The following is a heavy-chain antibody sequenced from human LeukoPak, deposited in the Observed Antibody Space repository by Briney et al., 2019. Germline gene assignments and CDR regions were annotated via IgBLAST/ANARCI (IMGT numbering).Heavy chain of an antibody. CDR3: ARGNNWGEYSSSSWSV. J-gene: IGHJ4*02. Sequence: SETLSLTCTVSGGSISSYYWSWIRQPPGKGLEWIGYIYHSGSTYYNPSLKSRVTISVDTSKNQFSLKLSSVTAADTAVYYCARGNNWGEYSSSSWSVWGQGTLVTVSS. CDR1: GGSISSYY. CDR2: IYHSGST. D-gene: IGHD6-6*01. V-gene: IGHV4-59*12.